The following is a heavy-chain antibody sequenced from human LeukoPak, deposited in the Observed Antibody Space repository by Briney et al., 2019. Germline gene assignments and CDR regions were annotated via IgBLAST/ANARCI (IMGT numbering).Heavy chain of an antibody. CDR2: ISSSSSYI. J-gene: IGHJ1*01. CDR3: ARGFGELQH. CDR1: GFTFSSYS. D-gene: IGHD3-10*01. V-gene: IGHV3-21*01. Sequence: KTGGSLRLSCAASGFTFSSYSMSWVRQAPGKGLEWVSSISSSSSYIYYADSVKGRFTISRDNAKNSLYLQMNSLRAEDTAVYYCARGFGELQHWGQGTLVTVSS.